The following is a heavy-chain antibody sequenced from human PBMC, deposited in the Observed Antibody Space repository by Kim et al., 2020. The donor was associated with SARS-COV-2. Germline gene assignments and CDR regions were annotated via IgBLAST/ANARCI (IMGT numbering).Heavy chain of an antibody. J-gene: IGHJ4*02. D-gene: IGHD4-17*01. CDR1: GFTFSSYG. Sequence: GGSLRLSCAASGFTFSSYGMHWVRQAPGKGLEWVAVISYDGSNKYYADSVKGRFTISRDNSKSTLYLQMNSLRAEDTAVYYCAKDYGDYGGLVYWGQGTL. CDR2: ISYDGSNK. CDR3: AKDYGDYGGLVY. V-gene: IGHV3-30*18.